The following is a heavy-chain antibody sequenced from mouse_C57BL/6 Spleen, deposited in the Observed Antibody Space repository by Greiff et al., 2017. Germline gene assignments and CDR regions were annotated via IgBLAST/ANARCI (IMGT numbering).Heavy chain of an antibody. V-gene: IGHV1-69*01. J-gene: IGHJ2*01. CDR1: GYTFTSYW. Sequence: QVQLQQPGAELVMPGASVKLSCKASGYTFTSYWMHWVKQRPGQGLEWIGEIDPSDSYTNYNQKFKGKSTLTVDKSSSTAYMQLSSLTSEDSAVYYCARWPSYYGNVNYFDYWGQGTTLTVSS. CDR3: ARWPSYYGNVNYFDY. CDR2: IDPSDSYT. D-gene: IGHD2-10*01.